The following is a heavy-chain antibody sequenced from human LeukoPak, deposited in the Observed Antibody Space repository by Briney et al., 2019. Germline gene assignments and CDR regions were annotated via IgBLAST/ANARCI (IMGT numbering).Heavy chain of an antibody. Sequence: GASVKVSCKASVGTFSSYAISWVRQAPGQGLEWMGGIIPIFGTANYAQKFQGRVTITADESTSTAYMELSSLRSEDTAVYYCARTIVGATQDDAFDIWGQGTMVTVSS. CDR1: VGTFSSYA. CDR2: IIPIFGTA. CDR3: ARTIVGATQDDAFDI. V-gene: IGHV1-69*13. D-gene: IGHD1-26*01. J-gene: IGHJ3*02.